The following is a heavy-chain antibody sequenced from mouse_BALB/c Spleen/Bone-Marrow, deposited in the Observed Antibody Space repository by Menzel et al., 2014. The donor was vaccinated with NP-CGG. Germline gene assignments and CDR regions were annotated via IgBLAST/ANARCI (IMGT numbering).Heavy chain of an antibody. CDR2: IDPANGNT. D-gene: IGHD2-1*01. CDR1: GFNIKDTY. V-gene: IGHV14-3*02. Sequence: VHVKQSGAELVKPGASVKLSCTASGFNIKDTYMHWVKQRPEQGLEWIGRIDPANGNTKYDPKFQGKATITADTSYNTAYLQLSSLTSEDTAVYYCARNGNYGAWFAYWGQGTLVTVSA. CDR3: ARNGNYGAWFAY. J-gene: IGHJ3*01.